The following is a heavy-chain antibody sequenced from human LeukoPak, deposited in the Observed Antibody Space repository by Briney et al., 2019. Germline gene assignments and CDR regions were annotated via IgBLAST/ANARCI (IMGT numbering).Heavy chain of an antibody. CDR2: INHSGNT. D-gene: IGHD2-2*01. J-gene: IGHJ4*02. V-gene: IGHV4-34*01. CDR3: ARGLGYRSSTSCSFDY. Sequence: PSETLSLTCAVYGGSFSGYYWSWIRQPPGKGLEWIGEINHSGNTNYNPSLKSRVTISVDTSKNQFSLQLSSVTAADTAVYYCARGLGYRSSTSCSFDYWGQGTLVTVSS. CDR1: GGSFSGYY.